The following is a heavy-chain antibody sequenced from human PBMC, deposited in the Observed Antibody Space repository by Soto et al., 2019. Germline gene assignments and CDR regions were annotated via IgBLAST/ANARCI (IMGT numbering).Heavy chain of an antibody. CDR2: IFHSGST. J-gene: IGHJ2*01. CDR3: AREGGSGSTDWYFNV. CDR1: GGSISSGGYS. V-gene: IGHV4-30-2*01. D-gene: IGHD1-26*01. Sequence: QLQLQESGSGLVKPSQTLSLTCAVSGGSISSGGYSWSWLRQPPGKGLEWIGYIFHSGSTYYNPSPKSRVTISVDGSKNLFSLELSSVTAADTAVYYWAREGGSGSTDWYFNVWGRGTLVTVSS.